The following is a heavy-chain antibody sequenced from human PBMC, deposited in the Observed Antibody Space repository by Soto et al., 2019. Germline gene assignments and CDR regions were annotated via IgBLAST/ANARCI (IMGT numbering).Heavy chain of an antibody. CDR3: ARGHRAMEYYYYYGMDV. D-gene: IGHD5-18*01. CDR1: GGSISSSF. CDR2: ISYSGST. Sequence: PSETLSLTCSVSGGSISSSFWSWIWQPPGKELEWIGYISYSGSTTYNPSLKSRITLSVDTSKNQFSLRVASVTAADTAVYYCARGHRAMEYYYYYGMDVWGQGTTATVSS. J-gene: IGHJ6*02. V-gene: IGHV4-59*01.